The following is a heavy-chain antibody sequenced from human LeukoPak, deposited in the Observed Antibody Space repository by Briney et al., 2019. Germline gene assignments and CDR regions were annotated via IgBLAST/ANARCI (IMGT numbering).Heavy chain of an antibody. CDR3: AGGRGDYEVMYGY. V-gene: IGHV4-30-4*01. D-gene: IGHD4-17*01. CDR2: IYYSGST. CDR1: GGSISSGDYY. Sequence: PSETLSLTCTVSGGSISSGDYYWSWIRQPPGKGLEWIGYIYYSGSTYYNPSLKSRVTISVDTSKNQFSLKLSSVTAADTAVYYCAGGRGDYEVMYGYWGQGTLVTVSS. J-gene: IGHJ4*02.